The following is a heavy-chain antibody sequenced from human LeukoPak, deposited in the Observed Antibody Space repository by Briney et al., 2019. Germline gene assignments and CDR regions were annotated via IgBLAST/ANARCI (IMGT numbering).Heavy chain of an antibody. CDR2: IISSGSYM. V-gene: IGHV3-21*06. J-gene: IGHJ4*02. Sequence: PGGSLSLSCAASGVTFSSYSMNCVRQAPGKGREWGSSIISSGSYMYYADSVKGRFTISGDNAKNSLYLQMNSLRAEDTAVYYCARHYYDSSGYYSCDYWGQGTLVIVSS. CDR1: GVTFSSYS. CDR3: ARHYYDSSGYYSCDY. D-gene: IGHD3-22*01.